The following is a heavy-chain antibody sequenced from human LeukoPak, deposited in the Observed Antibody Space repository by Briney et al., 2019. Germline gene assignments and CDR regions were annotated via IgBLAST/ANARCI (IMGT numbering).Heavy chain of an antibody. D-gene: IGHD5-18*01. Sequence: ASVKVSCKASGYTFTGYYMHWVRQAPGQGLEWMGGIIPIFGTANYAQKFQGRVTITADESTSTAYMELSSLRSEDTAVYYCARDQGYSYGYDYYYYGMDVWGQGTTVTVSS. J-gene: IGHJ6*02. CDR3: ARDQGYSYGYDYYYYGMDV. CDR2: IIPIFGTA. V-gene: IGHV1-69*13. CDR1: GYTFTGYY.